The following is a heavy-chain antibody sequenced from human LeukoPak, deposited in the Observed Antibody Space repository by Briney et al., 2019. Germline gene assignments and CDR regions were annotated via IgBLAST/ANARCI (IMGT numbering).Heavy chain of an antibody. D-gene: IGHD6-13*01. V-gene: IGHV3-30-3*02. CDR1: GFTFSSYA. CDR2: ISYDGSNK. Sequence: GGSLRLSCAASGFTFSSYAMHWVRQAPGKGLEWVAVISYDGSNKYYADSVKGRFTISRDNSKNTLYLQMNSLRAEDTAVYYCAKEWGIAAAGSLDHWGQGTLVIVSS. CDR3: AKEWGIAAAGSLDH. J-gene: IGHJ4*02.